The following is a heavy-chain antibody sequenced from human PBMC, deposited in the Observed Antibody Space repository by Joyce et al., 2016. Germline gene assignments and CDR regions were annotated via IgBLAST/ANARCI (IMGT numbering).Heavy chain of an antibody. D-gene: IGHD5-24*01. J-gene: IGHJ3*01. CDR1: GHTLSELS. Sequence: QVQLLQSAAAVKKPGASVKVSCKVSGHTLSELSIHWVRQAPGKGLEWMGGFDAEEGERIYAKKFQDRVTMTEDTSTDTAYMELSSLRSEDTAVYYCATGGGLQILPFDFWGQGTKVTVSS. CDR2: FDAEEGER. V-gene: IGHV1-24*01. CDR3: ATGGGLQILPFDF.